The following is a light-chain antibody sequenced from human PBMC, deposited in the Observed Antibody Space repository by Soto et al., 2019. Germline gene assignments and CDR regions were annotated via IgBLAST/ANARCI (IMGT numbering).Light chain of an antibody. CDR3: CSYAGSDTYV. V-gene: IGLV2-23*02. Sequence: QSVLSQPASVSGSPGQSITISCTGTSSDVGNYNLVSWYQQHPGRAPKLLIYEVSKRPSGVSNRFSGSKSGNTASLTISGLQAEDEADYYCCSYAGSDTYVFGSGTKLTVL. CDR1: SSDVGNYNL. J-gene: IGLJ1*01. CDR2: EVS.